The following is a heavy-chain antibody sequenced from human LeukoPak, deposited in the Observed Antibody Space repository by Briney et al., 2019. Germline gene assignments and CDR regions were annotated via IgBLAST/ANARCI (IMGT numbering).Heavy chain of an antibody. D-gene: IGHD3-10*01. Sequence: GRSLRLSCAASGFTFNSYGMHWVRQAPGKGLEWVALMSYDGTNKYYADSVQGRFTISRDNSKNTLYLHMHSLRAEDTAVYYCANTMVRGVPPPYNYYGMDDWGQGTTVTVSS. CDR2: MSYDGTNK. J-gene: IGHJ6*02. CDR3: ANTMVRGVPPPYNYYGMDD. V-gene: IGHV3-30*18. CDR1: GFTFNSYG.